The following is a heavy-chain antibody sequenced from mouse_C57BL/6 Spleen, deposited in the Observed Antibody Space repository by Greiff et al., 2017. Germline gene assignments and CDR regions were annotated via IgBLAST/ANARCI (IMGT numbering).Heavy chain of an antibody. V-gene: IGHV1-4*01. D-gene: IGHD2-3*01. J-gene: IGHJ2*01. CDR1: GFTFTSYT. CDR2: INPSSGYT. Sequence: VQLQQSGAELARPGASVKMSCKASGFTFTSYTMYWVKQRPGQGLAWIGYINPSSGYTKYHQKFKDKATLSADKSSSTAYMQMSSLSSEDSAVYYCTRYDAGYWGQGTTLTVSS. CDR3: TRYDAGY.